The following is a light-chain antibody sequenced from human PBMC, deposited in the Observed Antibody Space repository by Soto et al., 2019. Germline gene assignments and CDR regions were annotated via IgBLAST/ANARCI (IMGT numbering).Light chain of an antibody. Sequence: QSVLTQTPSASGTPGQRVNISCSGSSSNIGSNNVNWYQQLPGTAPKLLIYSNHQRPSGVPDRFSGSKSGTSASLAISGLQSEDEADYYCEAWDDSLNGVVFGGGTKLTVL. CDR2: SNH. J-gene: IGLJ2*01. CDR3: EAWDDSLNGVV. CDR1: SSNIGSNN. V-gene: IGLV1-44*01.